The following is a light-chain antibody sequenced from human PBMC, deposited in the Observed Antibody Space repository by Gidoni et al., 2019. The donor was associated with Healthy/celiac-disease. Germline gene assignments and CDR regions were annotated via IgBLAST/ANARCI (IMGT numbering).Light chain of an antibody. J-gene: IGKJ4*01. CDR1: QSVSSY. V-gene: IGKV3-11*01. Sequence: EIVLTQSPATLSLSPGDRATLSCRASQSVSSYLAWYQQKPGQAPRLLIYDASNRAPGIPARCSSSGSGTDFTLTISSLGPEDFAVYYCQQRSNWPRITFGGGTKVEIK. CDR3: QQRSNWPRIT. CDR2: DAS.